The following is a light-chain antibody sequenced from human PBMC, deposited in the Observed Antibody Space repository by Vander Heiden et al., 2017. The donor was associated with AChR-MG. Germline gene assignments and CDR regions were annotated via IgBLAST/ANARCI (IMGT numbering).Light chain of an antibody. CDR3: QVWDNSSDQGV. V-gene: IGLV3-21*02. CDR2: DDS. J-gene: IGLJ2*01. Sequence: SSVLTQPPSVSVAPGQTATITCGGDNIGRKSVHWYQQRPGQAPVVVVYDDSDRPSGIPERFSGSNSGNTATLTISRIEAGDEADYYCQVWDNSSDQGVFGGGTKLTVL. CDR1: NIGRKS.